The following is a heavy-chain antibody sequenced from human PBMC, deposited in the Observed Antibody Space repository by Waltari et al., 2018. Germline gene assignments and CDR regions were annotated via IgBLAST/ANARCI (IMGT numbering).Heavy chain of an antibody. V-gene: IGHV3-48*04. Sequence: EVQLVESGGCLVQPGGSLRLSCAASGFTFSSYSMNWVRQAPGKGLEWVSYISSSSSTIYYADSVKGRFTISIDNAKNSLYLQMNSLRAEDTAVYYCAREEGDYMDVWGKGTTVTISS. CDR1: GFTFSSYS. J-gene: IGHJ6*03. CDR3: AREEGDYMDV. CDR2: ISSSSSTI.